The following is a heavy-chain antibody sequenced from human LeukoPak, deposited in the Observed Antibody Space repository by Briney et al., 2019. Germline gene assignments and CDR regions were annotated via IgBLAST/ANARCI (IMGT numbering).Heavy chain of an antibody. CDR3: AKDPRGYSYGSHFDY. J-gene: IGHJ4*02. V-gene: IGHV3-23*01. D-gene: IGHD5-18*01. Sequence: GGSLRLSCAASGFTFTSYAMSWVRQAPGKGLECVSAISTSGGSTYYADSVKGWFTISRDNSKNTLHLQMNSLRAEDTAVYYCAKDPRGYSYGSHFDYWGQGTLVTVSS. CDR1: GFTFTSYA. CDR2: ISTSGGST.